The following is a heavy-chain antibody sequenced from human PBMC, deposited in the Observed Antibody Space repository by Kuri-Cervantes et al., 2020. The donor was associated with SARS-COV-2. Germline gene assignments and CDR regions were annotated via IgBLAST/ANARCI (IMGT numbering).Heavy chain of an antibody. CDR1: GFTFSSYA. CDR3: AKDQEATVTTFDY. J-gene: IGHJ4*02. V-gene: IGHV3-23*01. Sequence: GESLKISCAASGFTFSSYAMSWVRQAPGNGLEWVSAISGSGGSTYYADSVKGRFTISRDNSKNTLYLQMNSLRAEDTAVYYCAKDQEATVTTFDYWGQGTLVTVSS. D-gene: IGHD4-11*01. CDR2: ISGSGGST.